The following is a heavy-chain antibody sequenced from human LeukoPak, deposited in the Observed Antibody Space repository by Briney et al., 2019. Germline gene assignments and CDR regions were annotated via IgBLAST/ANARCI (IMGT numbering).Heavy chain of an antibody. V-gene: IGHV3-30*18. J-gene: IGHJ4*02. CDR1: GFTFTSYA. CDR2: ISYDGSYQ. Sequence: GGSLRLSCAASGFTFTSYAMSWVRQAPGQGLEWVAAISYDGSYQYYADSVKGRFIISRDNSKNTLYLQMNGLRAEDTAVYHCAKDVGYCSGGYCYPIYWGQGTLVTVSS. D-gene: IGHD2-15*01. CDR3: AKDVGYCSGGYCYPIY.